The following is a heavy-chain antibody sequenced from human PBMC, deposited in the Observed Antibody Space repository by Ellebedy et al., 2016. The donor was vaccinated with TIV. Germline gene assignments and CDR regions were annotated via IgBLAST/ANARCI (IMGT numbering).Heavy chain of an antibody. CDR2: IHSSGRT. D-gene: IGHD2-8*02. CDR1: GGSIGSSNYY. J-gene: IGHJ5*02. V-gene: IGHV4-39*07. CDR3: FSYSEYWSREFRDNRFDP. Sequence: SETLSLXCTVSGGSIGSSNYYWGWIRQPPGKGLEWIASIHSSGRTYYNSSLRGRLTISVDTSKNQFSLEVTSVSAADTALYYCFSYSEYWSREFRDNRFDPWGQGTLVTVSS.